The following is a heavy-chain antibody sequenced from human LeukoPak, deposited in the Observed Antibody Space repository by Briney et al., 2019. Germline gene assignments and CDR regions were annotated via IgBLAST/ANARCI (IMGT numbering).Heavy chain of an antibody. J-gene: IGHJ5*02. CDR1: GGSISSVDYD. V-gene: IGHV4-31*03. Sequence: SGTLSLTCTVSGGSISSVDYDWSWIRQHPGKGLEWGGYIYYSGNTYYNPSLRSRVTMSLDTSKNQFSLNLSSVTAADTAVYYCARGSRIQLWLSNWFDPWGQGTLVTVSS. D-gene: IGHD5-18*01. CDR2: IYYSGNT. CDR3: ARGSRIQLWLSNWFDP.